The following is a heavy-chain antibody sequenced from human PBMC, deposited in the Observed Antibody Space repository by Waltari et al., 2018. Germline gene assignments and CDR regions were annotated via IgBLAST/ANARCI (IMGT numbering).Heavy chain of an antibody. J-gene: IGHJ6*03. CDR3: ARDKVEDYDFWRGPYYYMDV. CDR1: GGTFSSYA. V-gene: IGHV1-69*05. CDR2: IIPIFGTA. D-gene: IGHD3-3*01. Sequence: QVQLVQSGAEVKKPGSSVKVSCKASGGTFSSYAISWVRQAPGQGLEWMGGIIPIFGTANYAQKFQGRVTITTDESTSTAYMELSSLRSEDTAVYYCARDKVEDYDFWRGPYYYMDVWGKGTTVTVSS.